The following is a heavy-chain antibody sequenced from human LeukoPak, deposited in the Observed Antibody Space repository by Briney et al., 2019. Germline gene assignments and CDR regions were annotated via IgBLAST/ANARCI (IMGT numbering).Heavy chain of an antibody. CDR1: GFTFSSYS. CDR2: IIIVRSYI. CDR3: AGGFGSGSYYRLYYYYGMDV. V-gene: IGHV3-21*01. J-gene: IGHJ6*02. D-gene: IGHD3-10*01. Sequence: GGSLRLSCAASGFTFSSYSMHWVRQAQGKGLGWVSSIIIVRSYIYYADSVKGRFTISRDNAKNSLYLQMNSLRAEDTAVYYCAGGFGSGSYYRLYYYYGMDVWGQGTTVTVSS.